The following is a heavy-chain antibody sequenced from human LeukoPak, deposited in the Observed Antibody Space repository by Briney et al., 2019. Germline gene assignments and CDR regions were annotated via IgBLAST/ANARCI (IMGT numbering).Heavy chain of an antibody. D-gene: IGHD3-22*01. CDR1: GGSISSGSYY. Sequence: PSETLSLTCTVSGGSISSGSYYWSWIRQPAGKGLEWIGRIYTSGSTNYNPSLKSRVTISVDTSKDQFSLKLSSVTAADTAVYYCAMALGKYYYDSSGYYLPDYWGQGTLVTVSS. CDR2: IYTSGST. V-gene: IGHV4-61*02. J-gene: IGHJ4*02. CDR3: AMALGKYYYDSSGYYLPDY.